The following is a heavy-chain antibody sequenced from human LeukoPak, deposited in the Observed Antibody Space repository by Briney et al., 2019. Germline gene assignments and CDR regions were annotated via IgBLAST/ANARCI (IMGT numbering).Heavy chain of an antibody. CDR3: AKRGYYDSSGFNHYFDY. D-gene: IGHD3-22*01. CDR1: GFTFSNYA. J-gene: IGHJ4*02. V-gene: IGHV3-23*01. Sequence: PGGSLRLSCGVSGFTFSNYAMTWVRQAPGKGLECISVISGSGISTYYADSVKGRFTISRDNPKNTLYLQMNSLRAEDTAVYYCAKRGYYDSSGFNHYFDYWGQGTLVTVSS. CDR2: ISGSGIST.